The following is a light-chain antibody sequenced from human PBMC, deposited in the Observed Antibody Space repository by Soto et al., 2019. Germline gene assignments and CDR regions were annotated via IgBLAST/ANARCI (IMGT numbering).Light chain of an antibody. J-gene: IGKJ1*01. CDR1: QSVSSSY. Sequence: EIVLSLSPGTLSLYPGERATLSCRASQSVSSSYLAWYQQKPGQAPRLLIYGASSRATGIPDRFSGSGSGTDFTLTISRLEPEDSAVYYCQQYGSSPTWTFGQGTKV. V-gene: IGKV3-20*01. CDR2: GAS. CDR3: QQYGSSPTWT.